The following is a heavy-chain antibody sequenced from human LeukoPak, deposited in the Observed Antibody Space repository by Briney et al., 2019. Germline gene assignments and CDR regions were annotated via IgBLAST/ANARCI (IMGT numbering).Heavy chain of an antibody. CDR2: ISTNSGDT. V-gene: IGHV1-2*02. CDR3: ATQRGSYLWGTDFDY. CDR1: GYTFAGYY. Sequence: ASVKVSCKASGYTFAGYYMHWVRDAPGQGLEWMRWISTNSGDTKFAQEFQGRVTMTRYTSISTAYMGLSRLRADDTAVYYCATQRGSYLWGTDFDYWGQRTLVTVSS. D-gene: IGHD3-16*01. J-gene: IGHJ4*02.